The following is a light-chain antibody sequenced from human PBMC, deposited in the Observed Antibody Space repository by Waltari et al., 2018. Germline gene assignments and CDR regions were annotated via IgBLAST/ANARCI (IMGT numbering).Light chain of an antibody. Sequence: IQMTQSPSTLSASVGERVIITCRASQSLSPWLAWYQQKPGKAPKLLIYKTSSLESGVPSRFSGSGSGTGFTLTISSLQPDDFATYYCQQYNSYPITFGQGTRLEIK. CDR2: KTS. V-gene: IGKV1-5*03. CDR1: QSLSPW. CDR3: QQYNSYPIT. J-gene: IGKJ5*01.